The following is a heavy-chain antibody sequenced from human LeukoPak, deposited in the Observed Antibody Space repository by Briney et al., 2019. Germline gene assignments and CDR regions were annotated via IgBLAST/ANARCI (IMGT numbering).Heavy chain of an antibody. CDR2: INIAGSNT. J-gene: IGHJ5*02. V-gene: IGHV3-11*01. Sequence: GGSLRLSCVASGFTFSGYYMSWIRQAPGKGLEWLSYINIAGSNTHYADSVMGRFTVSRDNAKKSPYLQMNNLRAEDTAVYYCATDGAGFDTWGQGVLVTVSS. CDR1: GFTFSGYY. CDR3: ATDGAGFDT.